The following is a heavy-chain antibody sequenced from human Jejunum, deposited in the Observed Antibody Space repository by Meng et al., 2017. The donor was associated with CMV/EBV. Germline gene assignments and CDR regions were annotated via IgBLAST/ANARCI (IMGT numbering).Heavy chain of an antibody. D-gene: IGHD3/OR15-3a*01. J-gene: IGHJ5*02. CDR2: INSDGSIT. Sequence: GFNLKSYYMHWVRQAPGKGLVWVSRINSDGSITVYADAVKGRFTISRDNAKSTAYLQMNGLKGDDTAVYFCVRGGYDFWSGYGGPWGQGTLVTVS. CDR3: VRGGYDFWSGYGGP. CDR1: GFNLKSYY. V-gene: IGHV3-74*01.